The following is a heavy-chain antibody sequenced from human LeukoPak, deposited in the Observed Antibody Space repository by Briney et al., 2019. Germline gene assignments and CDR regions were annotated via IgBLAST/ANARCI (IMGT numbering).Heavy chain of an antibody. CDR1: GGSISSGGYY. V-gene: IGHV4-31*03. D-gene: IGHD2-2*01. J-gene: IGHJ6*02. Sequence: SQTLSLTCTVSGGSISSGGYYWSWIRQHPGKGLEWIGYIYYSGSTYYNPSLKSRVTISVDTSKNQFSLKLSSVTAADTAVCYCARARCSSTSCYGMAGYGMDVWGQGTTVTVSS. CDR3: ARARCSSTSCYGMAGYGMDV. CDR2: IYYSGST.